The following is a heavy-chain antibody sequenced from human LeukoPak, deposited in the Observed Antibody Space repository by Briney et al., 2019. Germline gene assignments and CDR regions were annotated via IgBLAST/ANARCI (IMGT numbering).Heavy chain of an antibody. Sequence: PGGSLRLSCAASGFTFSSYGMHWVRQAPGKGLEWVAVISYDGSNKYYADSVKGRFTISRDNSKNTLYLQMNSLRAEDTAVYYRAKLYPDSGSYGSAFDIWGQGTMVTVSS. V-gene: IGHV3-30*18. CDR1: GFTFSSYG. J-gene: IGHJ3*02. CDR3: AKLYPDSGSYGSAFDI. CDR2: ISYDGSNK. D-gene: IGHD1-26*01.